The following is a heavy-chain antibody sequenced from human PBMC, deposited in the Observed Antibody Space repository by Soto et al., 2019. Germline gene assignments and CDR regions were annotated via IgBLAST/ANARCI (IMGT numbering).Heavy chain of an antibody. D-gene: IGHD6-13*01. Sequence: SGPTLVNPTQTLTLTCTFSGFSLSTSGMCVSWIRQPPGKALEWLALIDWDDDKYYSTSLKTRLTISKDTSKNQVVLTMTNMDPVDTATYYCARMGIGSSCFSESDYWGQGTLVTVSS. V-gene: IGHV2-70*01. J-gene: IGHJ4*02. CDR1: GFSLSTSGMC. CDR3: ARMGIGSSCFSESDY. CDR2: IDWDDDK.